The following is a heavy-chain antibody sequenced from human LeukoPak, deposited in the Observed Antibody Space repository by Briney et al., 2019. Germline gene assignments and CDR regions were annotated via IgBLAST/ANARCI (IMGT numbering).Heavy chain of an antibody. CDR1: GFTFSTYV. D-gene: IGHD6-6*01. J-gene: IGHJ5*02. V-gene: IGHV3-64D*09. Sequence: GGSLRLSCSASGFTFSTYVMHWVRQVPGKGLEYVSAISSNGYSTYYPDSVKDRFTISRDNSKDTLYLQMSSLRPEDTAVYYCVKGAVAASRVWLDPWGQGTLVTVSS. CDR3: VKGAVAASRVWLDP. CDR2: ISSNGYST.